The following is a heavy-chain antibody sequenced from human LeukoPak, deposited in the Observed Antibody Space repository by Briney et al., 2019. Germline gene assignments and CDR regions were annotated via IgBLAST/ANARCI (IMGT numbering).Heavy chain of an antibody. CDR3: ARFSSGWYLRLFDY. D-gene: IGHD6-19*01. J-gene: IGHJ4*02. CDR1: GGSISSYY. CDR2: IYYSGST. V-gene: IGHV4-59*01. Sequence: TSETLSLTCTVSGGSISSYYWSWIRQPPGKGLEWIGYIYYSGSTNYNPSLKSRVTISVNTSKNQFSLKLSSVTAADTAVYYCARFSSGWYLRLFDYWGQRTLVTVSS.